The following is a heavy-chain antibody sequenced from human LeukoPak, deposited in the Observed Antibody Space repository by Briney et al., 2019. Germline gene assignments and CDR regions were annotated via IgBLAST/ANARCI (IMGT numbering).Heavy chain of an antibody. Sequence: GGSLRLSCAASGFTFDDYAMHWVRQAPGKGLEWVSGISWNSGSIGYADSVKGRFTISRDNAKNSLYLQMNSLRAEDTALYYCAKGGGSGGYDFWSGYLHYFDHWGQGTLVTVSS. D-gene: IGHD3-3*01. CDR1: GFTFDDYA. J-gene: IGHJ4*02. V-gene: IGHV3-9*01. CDR3: AKGGGSGGYDFWSGYLHYFDH. CDR2: ISWNSGSI.